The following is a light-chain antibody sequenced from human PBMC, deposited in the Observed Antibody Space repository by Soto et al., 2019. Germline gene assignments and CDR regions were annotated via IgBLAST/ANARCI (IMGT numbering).Light chain of an antibody. Sequence: QSVLTQPPSVSGSPGQSVTISCTGTSSDVGSYNRVSWYQQPPGTAPKLVIYEVIHRPSGVPARFSGSKSGNTASLTISGLQAEDEADYYCYSYTSSSTYVFGTGTKVTVL. CDR3: YSYTSSSTYV. J-gene: IGLJ1*01. CDR1: SSDVGSYNR. V-gene: IGLV2-18*02. CDR2: EVI.